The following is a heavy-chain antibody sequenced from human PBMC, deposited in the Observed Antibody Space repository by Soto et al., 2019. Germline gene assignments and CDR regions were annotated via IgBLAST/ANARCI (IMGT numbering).Heavy chain of an antibody. V-gene: IGHV3-21*01. CDR3: ARWDRGYSGYDAPGEQNYYYYYMDV. CDR2: ISSSSSYI. CDR1: GFTFSSYS. J-gene: IGHJ6*03. D-gene: IGHD5-12*01. Sequence: GGSLRLSCAASGFTFSSYSMNWVRQAPGKGLEWVSSISSSSSYIYYADSVKGRFTISRDNAKNSLYLQMNSLRAEDRAVYYCARWDRGYSGYDAPGEQNYYYYYMDVWGKGTTVTVSS.